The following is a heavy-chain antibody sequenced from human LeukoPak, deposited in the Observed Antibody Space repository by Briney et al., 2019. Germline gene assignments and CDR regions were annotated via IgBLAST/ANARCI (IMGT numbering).Heavy chain of an antibody. V-gene: IGHV3-23*01. CDR2: ISDSSRTT. CDR1: GFTFSTEG. J-gene: IGHJ4*02. D-gene: IGHD6-13*01. Sequence: GGSLRLSCEVSGFTFSTEGMTWVGQAPGKGLEGVSSISDSSRTTYYADSVQGRFTISRDNSRNTVYLQMNSLRVEDTAFYYCAKKLGFIPQFDYWSQGTLVAVSS. CDR3: AKKLGFIPQFDY.